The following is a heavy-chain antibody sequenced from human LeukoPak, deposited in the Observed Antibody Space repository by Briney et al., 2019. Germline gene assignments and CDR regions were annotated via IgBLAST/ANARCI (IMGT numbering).Heavy chain of an antibody. Sequence: SETLSLTCAVYGGSFSGYYWSWIRQPSGKGLEWIGEINHSGSTNYNPSLKSRVTISVDTSKNQFSLKQRSVTAADTAVYYCARGLGYYYDSSGADRLDYWGQGTLVTVSS. J-gene: IGHJ4*02. CDR1: GGSFSGYY. D-gene: IGHD3-22*01. CDR3: ARGLGYYYDSSGADRLDY. V-gene: IGHV4-34*01. CDR2: INHSGST.